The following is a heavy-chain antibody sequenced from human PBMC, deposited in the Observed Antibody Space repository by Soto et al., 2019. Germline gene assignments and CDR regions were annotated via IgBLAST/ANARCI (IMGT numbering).Heavy chain of an antibody. CDR1: GGSISSGGYS. J-gene: IGHJ4*02. D-gene: IGHD6-19*01. CDR3: DRGGLLPEY. Sequence: SETLSLTCAVSGGSISSGGYSWRWIRQPPGKGLEWIGYISHSGSTYYNPSLKSRVTISVDRSKNQFSLKLSSVTAADTAVYYCDRGGLLPEYWGQGTLVTLSS. V-gene: IGHV4-30-2*01. CDR2: ISHSGST.